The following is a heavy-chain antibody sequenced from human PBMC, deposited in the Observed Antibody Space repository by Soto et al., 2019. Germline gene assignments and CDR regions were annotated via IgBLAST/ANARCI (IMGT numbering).Heavy chain of an antibody. V-gene: IGHV3-7*01. Sequence: GGSLRLSCAASGFTFNNYWLSWVRQAPGQGLERVANMNQDGTIKYYVDSVKGRVTLFIDTSKNHFSLSLRSVTAADTAVYYCARPFAAQTVVGFDFWGQGLLVTVSS. D-gene: IGHD6-19*01. CDR1: GFTFNNYW. J-gene: IGHJ4*02. CDR2: MNQDGTIK. CDR3: ARPFAAQTVVGFDF.